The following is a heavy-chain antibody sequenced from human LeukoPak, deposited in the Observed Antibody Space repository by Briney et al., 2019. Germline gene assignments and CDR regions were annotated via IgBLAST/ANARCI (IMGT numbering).Heavy chain of an antibody. D-gene: IGHD3-16*02. J-gene: IGHJ4*02. CDR2: LSSSSSYI. CDR1: GFTFSSYS. Sequence: PGGFLRLSCAASGFTFSSYSMNWVRQAPGKGLEWVSFLSSSSSYIYYADSVKGRFTISRDNAKNSLYLQMNSLRAEDTAVYYCARTPSGYDYIWGSYRTYYFDYWGQGTLVTVSS. CDR3: ARTPSGYDYIWGSYRTYYFDY. V-gene: IGHV3-21*01.